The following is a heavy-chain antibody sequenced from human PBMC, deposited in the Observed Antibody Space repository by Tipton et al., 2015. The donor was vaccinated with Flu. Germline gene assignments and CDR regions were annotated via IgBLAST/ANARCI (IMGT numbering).Heavy chain of an antibody. D-gene: IGHD3-10*01. Sequence: TLSLTCTVSGDSISSLYYWGWIRQPQGKGLGWIGNIYHSGSPYYTPSLKSRVTISVDTSKNQFSLKLSSVTAADTAVYYCARHGREFFYGSGTDYWGQGTLVTVSS. V-gene: IGHV4-38-2*02. J-gene: IGHJ4*02. CDR2: IYHSGSP. CDR1: GDSISSLYY. CDR3: ARHGREFFYGSGTDY.